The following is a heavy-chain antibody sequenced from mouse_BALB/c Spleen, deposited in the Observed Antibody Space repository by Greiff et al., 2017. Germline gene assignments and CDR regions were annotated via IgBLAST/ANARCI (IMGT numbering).Heavy chain of an antibody. Sequence: EVKLQESGPGLVKPSQSLSLTCTVTGYSITSDYAWNWIRQFPGNKLEWMGYISYSGSTSYNPSLKSRISITRDTSKNQFFLQLNSVTTEDTATYYCARAAYWYFDVWGAGTTVTVSS. CDR3: ARAAYWYFDV. J-gene: IGHJ1*01. CDR1: GYSITSDYA. V-gene: IGHV3-2*02. CDR2: ISYSGST.